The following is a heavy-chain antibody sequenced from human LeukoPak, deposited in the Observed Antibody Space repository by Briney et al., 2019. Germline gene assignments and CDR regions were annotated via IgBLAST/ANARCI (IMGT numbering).Heavy chain of an antibody. J-gene: IGHJ4*02. CDR2: IYYSGIT. Sequence: PSETLSLTCTVSGGSISSFYWSWIRQPPGKGLEWIGYIYYSGITNYNPSLKSRVTISVDTSKNQFSLNLSSVTAADTAMYYCAREMATIRYYFDYWGQGTLVAVSS. V-gene: IGHV4-59*01. CDR3: AREMATIRYYFDY. D-gene: IGHD5-24*01. CDR1: GGSISSFY.